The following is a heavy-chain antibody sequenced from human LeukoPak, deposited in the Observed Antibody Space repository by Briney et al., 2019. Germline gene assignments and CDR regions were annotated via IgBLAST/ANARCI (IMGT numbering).Heavy chain of an antibody. CDR2: IRSSSSTI. CDR1: GFTFSSYW. D-gene: IGHD6-13*01. V-gene: IGHV3-48*01. CDR3: TRDAAEYYSSWYTF. J-gene: IGHJ4*02. Sequence: GGSLRLSCAASGFTFSSYWMHWVRQAPGKGLEWVSYIRSSSSTIYYADSVKGRFTISRDNAKNSLYLQMNSLRAEDTAVYYCTRDAAEYYSSWYTFWGQGTLVTVSS.